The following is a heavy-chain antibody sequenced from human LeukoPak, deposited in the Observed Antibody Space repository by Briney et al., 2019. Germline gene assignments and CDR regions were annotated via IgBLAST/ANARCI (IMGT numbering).Heavy chain of an antibody. J-gene: IGHJ6*04. CDR1: GSIFTSYW. Sequence: PGASLQISCQGSGSIFTSYWITWVRQLPGKGLEWIGRIDASDSYTNSSPSFQGHVTISADKSISTAYLQWSSLKASDTAMYYCARVRHFYGSGSHYGMDVWGKGTTVTVSS. CDR3: ARVRHFYGSGSHYGMDV. D-gene: IGHD3-10*01. CDR2: IDASDSYT. V-gene: IGHV5-10-1*01.